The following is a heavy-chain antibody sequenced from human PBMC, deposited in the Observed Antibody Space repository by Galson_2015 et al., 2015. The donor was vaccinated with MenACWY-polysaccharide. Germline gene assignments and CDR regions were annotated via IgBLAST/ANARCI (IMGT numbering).Heavy chain of an antibody. J-gene: IGHJ4*02. D-gene: IGHD6-6*01. CDR3: VRDIASRNFDY. CDR1: GFTFRNHG. V-gene: IGHV3-33*01. CDR2: IWYDGSNK. Sequence: SLRLSCAASGFTFRNHGMHWVRQAPGKGLEWVAVIWYDGSNKYYGDSVRGRFTISRDNSKNTLYLQMDSLRAEDTALYYCVRDIASRNFDYWGQGTLVTVTS.